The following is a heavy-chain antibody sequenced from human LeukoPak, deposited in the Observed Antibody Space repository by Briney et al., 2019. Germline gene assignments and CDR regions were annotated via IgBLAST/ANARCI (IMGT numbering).Heavy chain of an antibody. CDR3: AKVKGFMVRVPFDY. D-gene: IGHD3-10*01. V-gene: IGHV3-11*01. CDR1: GFTFSDYN. J-gene: IGHJ4*02. CDR2: ISRSGSTK. Sequence: GGSLRLSCAASGFTFSDYNMRWIRQAPGKGLEWVSSISRSGSTKYYADSVKGRFTISRDNAKNSLFLQMNSLRAEDTAVYYCAKVKGFMVRVPFDYWGQGTLVTVSS.